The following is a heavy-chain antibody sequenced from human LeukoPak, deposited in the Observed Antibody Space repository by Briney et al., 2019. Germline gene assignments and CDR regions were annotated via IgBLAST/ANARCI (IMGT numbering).Heavy chain of an antibody. V-gene: IGHV4-59*01. D-gene: IGHD3-10*01. CDR3: ARAGAWQIDP. CDR1: GGSISSYY. CDR2: IFYTGST. Sequence: PSETLSLTCTVSGGSISSYYWSWVRQPAGKGLEWIGHIFYTGSTNYNPSLKSRVTISIDKSKNQFSLKLSSVTTADTAVYYCARAGAWQIDPWGQGTLVTVSS. J-gene: IGHJ5*02.